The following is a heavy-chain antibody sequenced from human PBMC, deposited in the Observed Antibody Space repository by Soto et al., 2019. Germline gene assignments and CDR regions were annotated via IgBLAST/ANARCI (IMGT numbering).Heavy chain of an antibody. V-gene: IGHV4-59*01. CDR3: AREGDGDNTAFDY. J-gene: IGHJ4*02. CDR2: IYYSGST. D-gene: IGHD4-17*01. CDR1: GGSISRYY. Sequence: SETLSLTCTVSGGSISRYYWSWIRQPPGKGLEWIGYIYYSGSTNYNPSLKSRATISLDTSKNQFSLKLRSVTAADTAVYYCAREGDGDNTAFDYWGQGTLVTVSS.